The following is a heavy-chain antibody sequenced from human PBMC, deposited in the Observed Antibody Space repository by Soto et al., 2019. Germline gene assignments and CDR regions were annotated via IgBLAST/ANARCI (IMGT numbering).Heavy chain of an antibody. J-gene: IGHJ4*02. CDR2: IIPIFGTA. CDR3: ARTAVVVTAPFDY. V-gene: IGHV1-69*13. D-gene: IGHD2-21*02. Sequence: SVKVSCKASGGTFSSYAISWVRQAPGQGLEWMGGIIPIFGTANYAQKFQGRVTITADESTSTAYMELSSLRSGDTAVYYCARTAVVVTAPFDYWGQGTLVTVSS. CDR1: GGTFSSYA.